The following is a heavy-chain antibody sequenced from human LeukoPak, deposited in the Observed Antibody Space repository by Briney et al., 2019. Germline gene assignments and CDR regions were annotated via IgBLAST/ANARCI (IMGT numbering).Heavy chain of an antibody. Sequence: ASVKVSCKASGYTFTGYYMHWVRQAPGQGLEWMGWINPNSGGTNYAQKFQGGVTMTRDTSISTAYMELSRLRSDDTAVYYCARGKKLRFLEWLFNGDYWGQGTLVTVSS. J-gene: IGHJ4*02. CDR3: ARGKKLRFLEWLFNGDY. D-gene: IGHD3-3*01. CDR1: GYTFTGYY. V-gene: IGHV1-2*02. CDR2: INPNSGGT.